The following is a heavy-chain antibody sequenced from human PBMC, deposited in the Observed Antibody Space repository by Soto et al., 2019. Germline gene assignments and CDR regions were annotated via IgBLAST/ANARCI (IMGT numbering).Heavy chain of an antibody. CDR1: GFTFSSYS. J-gene: IGHJ6*03. D-gene: IGHD1-7*01. V-gene: IGHV3-48*01. CDR2: ISSSSSTI. CDR3: ARGFELELSPEYYMDV. Sequence: GGSLRLSCAASGFTFSSYSMTWACQAPGKGLEWVSYISSSSSTIYYADSVKGRFTISRDNAKNSLYLQMNSLRAEDTAVYYCARGFELELSPEYYMDVWGKGTTVTVSS.